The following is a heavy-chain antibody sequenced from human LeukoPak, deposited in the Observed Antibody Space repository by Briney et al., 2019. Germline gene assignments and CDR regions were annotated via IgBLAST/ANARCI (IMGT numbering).Heavy chain of an antibody. V-gene: IGHV3-7*01. Sequence: GRSLRLSCAASGFTFSSYAMHWVRQAPGKGLEWVANIKQDGSEKYYVDSVKGRFTISRDNAKNSLYLQMNSLRAEDTAVYYCARHFRYYYDSSITFDYWGQGTLVTVSS. CDR1: GFTFSSYA. J-gene: IGHJ4*02. D-gene: IGHD3-22*01. CDR2: IKQDGSEK. CDR3: ARHFRYYYDSSITFDY.